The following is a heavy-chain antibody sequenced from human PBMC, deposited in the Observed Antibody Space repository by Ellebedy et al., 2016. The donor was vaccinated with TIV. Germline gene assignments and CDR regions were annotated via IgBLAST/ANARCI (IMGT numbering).Heavy chain of an antibody. V-gene: IGHV1-18*04. J-gene: IGHJ4*02. CDR2: ISAYNGNT. CDR1: GYTFTSYG. D-gene: IGHD2-15*01. Sequence: AASVKVSCKASGYTFTSYGISWVRQAPGQGLEWMGWISAYNGNTNYAQKLQGRVTMTTDTSTSTAYMELRSLRSDDTAVYYCARGLLVEETPYYFDYWGQGTLVTVSS. CDR3: ARGLLVEETPYYFDY.